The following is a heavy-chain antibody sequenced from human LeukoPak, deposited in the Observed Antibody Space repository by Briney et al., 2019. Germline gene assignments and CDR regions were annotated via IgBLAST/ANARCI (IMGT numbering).Heavy chain of an antibody. J-gene: IGHJ4*02. CDR1: GGSISSSNW. Sequence: PSETLSLTCAVSGGSISSSNWWSWVRQPPGKGLEWIGEIYQSGSTNYNPSLKSRVTISVDKSENQFSLSLISVTAADTAVYYCARGEEYGSGTVHFDYWGQGTLVTVSS. CDR2: IYQSGST. D-gene: IGHD3-10*01. CDR3: ARGEEYGSGTVHFDY. V-gene: IGHV4-4*02.